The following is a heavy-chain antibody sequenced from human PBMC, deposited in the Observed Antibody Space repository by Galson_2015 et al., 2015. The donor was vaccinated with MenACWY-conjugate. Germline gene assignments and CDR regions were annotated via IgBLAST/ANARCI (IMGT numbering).Heavy chain of an antibody. D-gene: IGHD6-19*01. CDR3: ARVSVAVASDAFDI. J-gene: IGHJ3*02. Sequence: SLRLSCAVSGLSFRSYAMSWVRQAPGKGLEWVSLISSKGGDGGTTYYADSVKGRFTISRDNSRNTLYLQMNSLRAEDTAVYYCARVSVAVASDAFDIWGQGTMVTVSS. CDR1: GLSFRSYA. CDR2: ISSKGGDGGTT. V-gene: IGHV3-23*01.